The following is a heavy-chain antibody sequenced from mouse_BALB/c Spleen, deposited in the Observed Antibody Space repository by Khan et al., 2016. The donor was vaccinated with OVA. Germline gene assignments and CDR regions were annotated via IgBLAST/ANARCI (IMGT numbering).Heavy chain of an antibody. CDR2: ICPGSGNT. Sequence: VQLVESGAELARPGTSVKLSCKASGYTFTDYNINWVKQRTGQGLEWIGEICPGSGNTYYSEKFKGKATLTADKSSSTAYMQLSSLTSEDSAVYFGAREWGAWFPYWGHGTLVTVSA. V-gene: IGHV1-77*01. CDR3: AREWGAWFPY. J-gene: IGHJ3*01. CDR1: GYTFTDYN.